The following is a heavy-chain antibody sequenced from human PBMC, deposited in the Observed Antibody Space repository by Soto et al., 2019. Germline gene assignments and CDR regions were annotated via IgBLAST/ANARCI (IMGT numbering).Heavy chain of an antibody. CDR2: IYYGGST. V-gene: IGHV4-39*01. J-gene: IGHJ5*02. CDR3: ARRYSSGYTNWFDP. CDR1: GGSISSSSYY. D-gene: IGHD6-19*01. Sequence: NPSETLSLTCTVSGGSISSSSYYWGWIRQPPGKGLEWIGSIYYGGSTYYNPSLKSRVTISVDTSKNQFSLKLSSVTAADTAVYYCARRYSSGYTNWFDPWGQGTLVTVSS.